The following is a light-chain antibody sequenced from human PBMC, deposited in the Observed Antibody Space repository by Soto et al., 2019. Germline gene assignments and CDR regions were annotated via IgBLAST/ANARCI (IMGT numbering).Light chain of an antibody. CDR2: SNN. J-gene: IGLJ2*01. V-gene: IGLV1-44*01. CDR3: AAWDDSLNGVV. CDR1: RSDIGSNY. Sequence: QAVVTQPPSASGTPGQRVTISCSGSRSDIGSNYVYWYQHLPGMAPKLLIYSNNQRPSGVPDRFSGSKSGTSASLAISGLQSEDEADYYCAAWDDSLNGVVFGGGTKLTVL.